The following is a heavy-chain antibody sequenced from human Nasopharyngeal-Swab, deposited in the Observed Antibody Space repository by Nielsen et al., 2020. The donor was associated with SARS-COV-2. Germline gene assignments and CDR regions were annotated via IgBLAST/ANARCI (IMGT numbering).Heavy chain of an antibody. J-gene: IGHJ4*02. D-gene: IGHD2-15*01. CDR3: ARDWGGYCSGGSCRDY. Sequence: SETLSLTCAVYGGSFSGYPWTWIRQAPGTGLEWIGEITDSGSPSYNPSLKSRVTISVDKSKNQFSLKMNSLTAADTAVYYCARDWGGYCSGGSCRDYWGQGTLVTVSS. CDR1: GGSFSGYP. V-gene: IGHV4-34*01. CDR2: ITDSGSP.